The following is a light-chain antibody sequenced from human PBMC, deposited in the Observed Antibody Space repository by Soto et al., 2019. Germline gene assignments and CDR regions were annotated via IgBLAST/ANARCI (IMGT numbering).Light chain of an antibody. CDR2: AAS. V-gene: IGKV1-39*01. CDR1: QSISSY. CDR3: QQSYSTPWT. Sequence: DIQMTQSPSSLSASVGDRVTITCRASQSISSYLNWYQQKPGKAPKFLIYAASSLQSGVPSRFSGSGSGTAFTLTISCLQPEDFTTYYCQQSYSTPWTFGQGTKVEIK. J-gene: IGKJ1*01.